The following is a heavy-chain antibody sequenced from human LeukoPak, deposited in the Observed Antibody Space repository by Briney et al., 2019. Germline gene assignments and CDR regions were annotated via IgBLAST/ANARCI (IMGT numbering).Heavy chain of an antibody. CDR2: IYTSGST. Sequence: PSETLSLTCTVSGGSISSGSYYWSWIRQPAGKGLEWIGRIYTSGSTNYNPSLKSRVTISVDTSKNQFSLKLSSVTAADTAVYYCARWARAGDDTYYYDSSGYYYGGAFDYWGQGTLVTVSS. V-gene: IGHV4-61*02. D-gene: IGHD3-22*01. CDR1: GGSISSGSYY. J-gene: IGHJ4*02. CDR3: ARWARAGDDTYYYDSSGYYYGGAFDY.